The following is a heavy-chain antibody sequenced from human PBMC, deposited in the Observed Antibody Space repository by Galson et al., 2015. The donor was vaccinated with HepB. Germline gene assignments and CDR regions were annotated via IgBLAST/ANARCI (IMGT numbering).Heavy chain of an antibody. J-gene: IGHJ4*02. CDR2: FSGVNSDT. V-gene: IGHV3-23*01. CDR3: AKDREGDTVDFDS. Sequence: SLRLSCAASGFTFSNYAMSRVRQAPGKGLEWVSTFSGVNSDTYYADSVKGRFTVSRDNSKNQVYLQMNSLRSEDTAVYYCAKDREGDTVDFDSWGQGTLVTVSS. CDR1: GFTFSNYA. D-gene: IGHD5-18*01.